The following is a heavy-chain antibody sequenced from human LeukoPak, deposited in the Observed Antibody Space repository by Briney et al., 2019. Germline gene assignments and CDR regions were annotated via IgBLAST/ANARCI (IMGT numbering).Heavy chain of an antibody. CDR1: GFTFSSYW. CDR2: IKQDGSEK. J-gene: IGHJ6*04. CDR3: ARDTGYGIDV. D-gene: IGHD1-14*01. V-gene: IGHV3-7*03. Sequence: GGSLRLSCAASGFTFSSYWMNWVRQAPGKGLEWVANIKQDGSEKYYVDSVKARFTLSRDNAKNSLYLQMNSLRAEDTAVYYCARDTGYGIDVWGKGTTVTVSS.